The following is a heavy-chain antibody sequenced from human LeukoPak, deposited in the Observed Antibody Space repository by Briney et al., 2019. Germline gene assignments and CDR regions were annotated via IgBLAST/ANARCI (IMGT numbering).Heavy chain of an antibody. CDR3: AREAVAVGPYFDY. J-gene: IGHJ4*02. Sequence: GGSLRLSCAASGFTFSSYGMSWVRQAPRKGLEYVSAISSNGGSTYYANSVKGRFTISRDNSKNTLYLQMGSLRAEDMAVYYCAREAVAVGPYFDYWGQGTLVTVSS. V-gene: IGHV3-64*01. D-gene: IGHD6-19*01. CDR2: ISSNGGST. CDR1: GFTFSSYG.